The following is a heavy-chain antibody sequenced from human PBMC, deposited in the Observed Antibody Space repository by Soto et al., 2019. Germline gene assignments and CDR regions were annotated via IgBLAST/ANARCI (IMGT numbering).Heavy chain of an antibody. CDR3: AASFINSGSYYEIAFDI. J-gene: IGHJ3*02. CDR2: IVVGSGNT. CDR1: GFTCTSSA. Sequence: SVKVSCKASGFTCTSSAVQWVRQALGQRLEWIGWIVVGSGNTNYAQKFQERVTITRDMSTSTAYMELSSLRSEDTAVYYCAASFINSGSYYEIAFDIWGQGTMVPVSS. V-gene: IGHV1-58*01. D-gene: IGHD1-26*01.